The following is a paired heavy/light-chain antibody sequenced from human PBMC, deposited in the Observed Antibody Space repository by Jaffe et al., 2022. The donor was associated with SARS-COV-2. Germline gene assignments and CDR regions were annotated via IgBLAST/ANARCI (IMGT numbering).Heavy chain of an antibody. CDR1: GYTFSSYV. J-gene: IGHJ5*02. V-gene: IGHV1-3*01. Sequence: QVQVVQSGAEVKKPGASVKVSCKASGYTFSSYVMHWVRQAPGQRLEWMGWINAGNGNTKYSQKFQGRVIITRDTSASTAYMELSSLTSEDTAVYYCARMKDDFWSGQNWFDPWGQGTLVTVSS. CDR3: ARMKDDFWSGQNWFDP. D-gene: IGHD3-3*01. CDR2: INAGNGNT.
Light chain of an antibody. CDR3: CSYAGSSSWV. CDR1: SSDVGSYNL. Sequence: QSALTQPASVSGSPGQSITISCTGTSSDVGSYNLVSWYQQHPGKAPKIMIYEGTKRPSGVSNRFSGSKSDNTASLTISGLQAEDEAGYYCCSYAGSSSWVFGGGTKLTVL. CDR2: EGT. J-gene: IGLJ2*01. V-gene: IGLV2-23*01.